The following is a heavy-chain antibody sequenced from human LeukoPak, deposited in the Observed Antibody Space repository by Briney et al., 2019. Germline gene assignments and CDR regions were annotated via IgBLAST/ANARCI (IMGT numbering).Heavy chain of an antibody. CDR1: GFTFSNYW. V-gene: IGHV3-33*08. CDR2: IWYDEDAK. CDR3: ARERGGDAFDI. D-gene: IGHD2-15*01. J-gene: IGHJ3*02. Sequence: GGSLRLSCAASGFTFSNYWMTWVRQPPGKGLDWVALIWYDEDAKFYADSVKGRFTISRDNSKGTLYLQMNSLGVEDTAVYYCARERGGDAFDIWGQGTMVTVSS.